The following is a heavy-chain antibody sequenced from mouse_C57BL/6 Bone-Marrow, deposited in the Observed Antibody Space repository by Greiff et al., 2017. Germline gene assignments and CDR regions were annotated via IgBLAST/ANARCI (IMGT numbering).Heavy chain of an antibody. Sequence: VQLQQSGAELVRPGASVTLSCKASGYTFTDYEMHWVKQTPVHGLEWIGAIDPETGGTAYNQKFKGKAILTADKSSSTAYMELRSLTSEDSAVYYCTRSEGNYGFAYWGQGTLVTVSA. J-gene: IGHJ3*01. CDR2: IDPETGGT. CDR1: GYTFTDYE. CDR3: TRSEGNYGFAY. V-gene: IGHV1-15*01. D-gene: IGHD2-1*01.